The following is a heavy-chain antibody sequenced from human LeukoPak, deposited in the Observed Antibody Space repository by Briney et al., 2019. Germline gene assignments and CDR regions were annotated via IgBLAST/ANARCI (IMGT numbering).Heavy chain of an antibody. CDR1: GFTFSSYG. D-gene: IGHD3-22*01. V-gene: IGHV3-30*03. Sequence: GRSLRLSCAASGFTFSSYGMHWVRQAPGKGLEWVAVISYDGSNKYYADSVKGRFTISRDNSKNTLYLQMNSLRAEDTAVYYCARDVYYDSSGYSDYWGQGTLVTVSS. CDR2: ISYDGSNK. J-gene: IGHJ4*02. CDR3: ARDVYYDSSGYSDY.